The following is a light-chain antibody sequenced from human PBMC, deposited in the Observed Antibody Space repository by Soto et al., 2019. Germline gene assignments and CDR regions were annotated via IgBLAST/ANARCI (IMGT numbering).Light chain of an antibody. CDR3: SSFTRSSTLV. CDR2: EVT. Sequence: QSVLTQPASVSGSPGQSITISCTGTNSDVGAFNYVSWYQQHPGKAPKLLIYEVTNRPSGVSNRFSGSKSGNTASLTISGLQAEDEADYYCSSFTRSSTLVFGGGTKVTVL. CDR1: NSDVGAFNY. V-gene: IGLV2-14*01. J-gene: IGLJ2*01.